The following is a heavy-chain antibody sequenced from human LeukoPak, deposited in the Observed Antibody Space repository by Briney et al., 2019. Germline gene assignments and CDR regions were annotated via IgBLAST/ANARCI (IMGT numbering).Heavy chain of an antibody. CDR3: ATYDVLTGFEH. CDR1: GGTLSDHV. Sequence: ASVKVSCKASGGTLSDHVISWVRQAPGHGLEWMGGIIPLKGTSKLTQKLQDRATISADESTNTVYMEVRSLRSEDTALYYCATYDVLTGFEHWGQGPLVIVSS. J-gene: IGHJ4*02. V-gene: IGHV1-69*13. D-gene: IGHD3-9*01. CDR2: IIPLKGTS.